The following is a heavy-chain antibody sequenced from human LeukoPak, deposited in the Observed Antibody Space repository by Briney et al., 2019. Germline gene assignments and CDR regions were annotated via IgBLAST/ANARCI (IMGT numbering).Heavy chain of an antibody. CDR2: ISGNGGT. CDR1: GLVVTNNA. J-gene: IGHJ4*02. CDR3: ATLYQDHGAY. V-gene: IGHV3-23*01. Sequence: PGGSLRLSCVASGLVVTNNAMKWVRQAPGKGLEWVAAISGNGGTYYADSVKGRFTISRDTSKNIVYLQMNSLRAEDTALYSCATLYQDHGAYGGQGALVTVSA. D-gene: IGHD4-17*01.